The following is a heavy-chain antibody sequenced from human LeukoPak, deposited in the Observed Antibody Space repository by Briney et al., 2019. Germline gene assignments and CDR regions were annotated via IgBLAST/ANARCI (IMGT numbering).Heavy chain of an antibody. V-gene: IGHV4-39*01. CDR1: GGSISTPNYY. Sequence: SETLSLTCTVSGGSISTPNYYWGWIRQPPGKGLEWIGNIFYRGSTYYSPSLKSRVTISLDTSRNQFSLKLSSVTAADAAVYYCARSGWWSQGTLVTVSS. D-gene: IGHD2-15*01. CDR2: IFYRGST. J-gene: IGHJ4*02. CDR3: ARSGW.